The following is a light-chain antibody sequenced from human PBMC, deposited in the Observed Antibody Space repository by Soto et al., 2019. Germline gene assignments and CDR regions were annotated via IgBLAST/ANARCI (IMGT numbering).Light chain of an antibody. J-gene: IGKJ5*01. V-gene: IGKV1-39*01. CDR3: QQTYTTPEIT. Sequence: DIQMTQSPSSLSASVGDRVTITCRASQSISTYLNWYQQKAGLAPKLLIYAASSLQSGVPSRFSGSGSGTDFTLTINSLQPEDFAIYYCQQTYTTPEITFGQGTRLEI. CDR1: QSISTY. CDR2: AAS.